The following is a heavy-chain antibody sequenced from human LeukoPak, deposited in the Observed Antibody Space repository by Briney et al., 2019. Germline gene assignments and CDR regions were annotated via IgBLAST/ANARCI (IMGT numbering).Heavy chain of an antibody. V-gene: IGHV3-30-3*01. D-gene: IGHD1-26*01. CDR3: ARVASSGIVGTTKGFDY. J-gene: IGHJ4*02. Sequence: GGSLRLSCAASGFTFSNHAMHWVRQAPGEGLEWVAVISYDGSNKKYADSVKGRFTISRDNAKNTVYLQMNSLRTEDTAVYYCARVASSGIVGTTKGFDYWGQGTLVTVSS. CDR1: GFTFSNHA. CDR2: ISYDGSNK.